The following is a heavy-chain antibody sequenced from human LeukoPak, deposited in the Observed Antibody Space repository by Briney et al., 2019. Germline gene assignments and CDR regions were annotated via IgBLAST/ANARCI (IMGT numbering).Heavy chain of an antibody. CDR3: AKSMLRGYYYMDV. J-gene: IGHJ6*03. Sequence: GGSLRLSCAASGFTFSNHVMHWVRQAPGKGLQWVAFIRLDDSTEYSADSVKGRFTISRDNSKNTLYLQMNRLRPEDTAVYYCAKSMLRGYYYMDVWGKGTTVIISS. CDR1: GFTFSNHV. D-gene: IGHD3-10*01. V-gene: IGHV3-30*02. CDR2: IRLDDSTE.